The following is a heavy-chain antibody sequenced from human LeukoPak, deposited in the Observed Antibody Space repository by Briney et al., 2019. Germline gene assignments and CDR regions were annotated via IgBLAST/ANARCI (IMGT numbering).Heavy chain of an antibody. D-gene: IGHD6-13*01. V-gene: IGHV1-18*01. CDR3: AREWAAAGSDY. Sequence: ASVKVSCKASGYTFTSYGISWVRQAPGQGLERMGWISAYNGNTNYAQKLQGRVTMTTDTSTSTAYMELRGLRSDDTAVYYCAREWAAAGSDYWGQGTLVTVSS. CDR1: GYTFTSYG. CDR2: ISAYNGNT. J-gene: IGHJ4*02.